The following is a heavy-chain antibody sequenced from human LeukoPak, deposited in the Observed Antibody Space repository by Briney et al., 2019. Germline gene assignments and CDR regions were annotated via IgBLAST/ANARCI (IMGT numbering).Heavy chain of an antibody. J-gene: IGHJ4*02. CDR2: ISGYNGHT. V-gene: IGHV1-18*04. D-gene: IGHD5-18*01. CDR3: ARVPNPRNTYGYNDK. Sequence: GASVKVSCTASGYAFSDHGVNWVRQAPGQGLEWMGWISGYNGHTSYAQKFQGRVMVTTDRSTNTAYLELRSLRSDDTAVYHCARVPNPRNTYGYNDKWGQGTLVTVSS. CDR1: GYAFSDHG.